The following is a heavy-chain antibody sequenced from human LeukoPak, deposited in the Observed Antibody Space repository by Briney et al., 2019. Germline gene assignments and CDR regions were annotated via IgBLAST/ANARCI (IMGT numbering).Heavy chain of an antibody. Sequence: PSETLSLTCAVSGYSISSGYYWGWIRQPPGKGLEWIGSMYHSGSTYYNPSLKSRVTISVDTSKNQFSLKLSSVTAADTAVYYCAARALSLVTFGVVRRHWFDPWGQGTLVTVSS. V-gene: IGHV4-38-2*01. D-gene: IGHD3-3*01. J-gene: IGHJ5*02. CDR3: AARALSLVTFGVVRRHWFDP. CDR2: MYHSGST. CDR1: GYSISSGYY.